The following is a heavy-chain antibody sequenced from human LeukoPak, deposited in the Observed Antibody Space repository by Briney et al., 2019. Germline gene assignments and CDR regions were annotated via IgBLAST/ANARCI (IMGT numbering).Heavy chain of an antibody. CDR1: GGSISSSSYY. D-gene: IGHD6-13*01. V-gene: IGHV4-39*07. Sequence: PSETLSLTCTVSGGSISSSSYYWGWIRQPPGKGLEWIGSIYYSGSTYYNPSLKSRVTISVDTSKNQFSLKLSSVTAADTAVYYCARSGNAAGVFDYWGQGTLVTVSS. CDR3: ARSGNAAGVFDY. J-gene: IGHJ4*02. CDR2: IYYSGST.